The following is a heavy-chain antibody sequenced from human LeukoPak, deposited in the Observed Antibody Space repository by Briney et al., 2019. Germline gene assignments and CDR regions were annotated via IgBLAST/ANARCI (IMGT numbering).Heavy chain of an antibody. CDR2: IKQDGSEK. Sequence: GGSLRLSCAASEFTFITYWMSWVRQAPGKGLEWVANIKQDGSEKYYVDSVKGRFTISRDNSKNTLYLQMNNLRAEDTAVYYCAPRVVGSAPFDYWGQGTLVTVSS. J-gene: IGHJ4*02. CDR3: APRVVGSAPFDY. D-gene: IGHD2-15*01. V-gene: IGHV3-7*03. CDR1: EFTFITYW.